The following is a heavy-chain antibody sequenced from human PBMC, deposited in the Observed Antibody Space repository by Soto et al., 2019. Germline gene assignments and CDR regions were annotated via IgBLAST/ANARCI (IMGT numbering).Heavy chain of an antibody. CDR2: FRTGGDDGTT. D-gene: IGHD3-10*01. CDR3: AKKVNSGPGSQYFDY. Sequence: PGGSLRLSWAASGFTFSGYSMSWVRQAPGKGLEWVSGFRTGGDDGTTYYADSVKGRFTISRDNSKNTLFLQMNSLRAEDTAIYYCAKKVNSGPGSQYFDYWGQGTLVTVSS. V-gene: IGHV3-23*01. CDR1: GFTFSGYS. J-gene: IGHJ4*02.